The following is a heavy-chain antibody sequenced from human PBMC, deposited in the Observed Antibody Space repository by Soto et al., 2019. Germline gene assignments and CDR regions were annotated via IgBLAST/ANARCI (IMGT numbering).Heavy chain of an antibody. J-gene: IGHJ6*02. CDR2: IIPIFGTA. CDR3: ARSPRYCSGGSCYSNYYYCYGMDV. Sequence: QVQLVQSGAEVKKPGSSVKVSCKASGGTFSSYAISWVRQAPGQGLEWMGGIIPIFGTANYAQKFQGRVTITADKYTSTAYMELSSLRSEDTAVYYCARSPRYCSGGSCYSNYYYCYGMDVWGQGTTVTVSS. V-gene: IGHV1-69*06. D-gene: IGHD2-15*01. CDR1: GGTFSSYA.